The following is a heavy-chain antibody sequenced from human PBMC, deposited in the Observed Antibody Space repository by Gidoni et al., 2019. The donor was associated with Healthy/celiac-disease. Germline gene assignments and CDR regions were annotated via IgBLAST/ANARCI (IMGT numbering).Heavy chain of an antibody. D-gene: IGHD4-17*01. CDR1: GFTFSSYA. Sequence: QVQLVESGGGVVQSGRSLSPSCAASGFTFSSYAMHWVRQAPGKGLEWGAVKSYDGSNKYYADSVKGRFTIYRENSKNTLYLQMNSLRAEDTAVYYCARGDYGGNSYWGQGTLVTVSS. V-gene: IGHV3-30-3*01. CDR3: ARGDYGGNSY. CDR2: KSYDGSNK. J-gene: IGHJ4*02.